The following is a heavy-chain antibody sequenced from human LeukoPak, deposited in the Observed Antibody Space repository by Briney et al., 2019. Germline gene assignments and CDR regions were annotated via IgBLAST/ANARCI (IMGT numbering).Heavy chain of an antibody. CDR1: GFTVSSSY. J-gene: IGHJ4*02. CDR3: ARDRGYTQDY. CDR2: VYSGGKT. V-gene: IGHV3-66*01. Sequence: GGSLRLSCAATGFTVSSSYMSWVRQAPGKGLEWVSVVYSGGKTYYADSVKGRFSISRDNAKNTLYLQMNSLRAEDTAVYFCARDRGYTQDYWGQGTLVTVSS. D-gene: IGHD5-12*01.